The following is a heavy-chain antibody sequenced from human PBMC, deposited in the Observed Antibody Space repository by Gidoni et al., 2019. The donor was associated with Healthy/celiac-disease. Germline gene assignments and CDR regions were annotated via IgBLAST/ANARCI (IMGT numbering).Heavy chain of an antibody. CDR2: ISWNSGSI. CDR3: AKDMRFGYGDFWYFDL. D-gene: IGHD4-17*01. J-gene: IGHJ2*01. Sequence: EVQLVESGGGLVQPGRSRRRSCADSGFTFDDDAMHWVRQAPGKGLEWVSGISWNSGSIGYADSVKGRFTISSDNAKNSLYLQMNSLRAEDTALYYCAKDMRFGYGDFWYFDLWGRGTLVTVSS. V-gene: IGHV3-9*01. CDR1: GFTFDDDA.